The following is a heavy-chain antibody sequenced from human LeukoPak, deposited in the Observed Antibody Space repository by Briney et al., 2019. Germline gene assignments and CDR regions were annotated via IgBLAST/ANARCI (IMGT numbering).Heavy chain of an antibody. CDR3: ARDWYHAIDY. V-gene: IGHV3-23*01. Sequence: GGSLRLSCAASGFTFSSYGMSWVRQAPGKGLEWVSAISGSGGSTYYADSVKGRFTISRDNSKNTLYLQMNSLRAEDTAVYYCARDWYHAIDYWGQGTLVTVSS. CDR1: GFTFSSYG. J-gene: IGHJ4*02. D-gene: IGHD2-2*01. CDR2: ISGSGGST.